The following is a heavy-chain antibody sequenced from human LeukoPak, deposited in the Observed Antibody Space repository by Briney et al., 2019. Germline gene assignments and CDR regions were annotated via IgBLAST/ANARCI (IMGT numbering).Heavy chain of an antibody. CDR1: GDSISNYGSY. J-gene: IGHJ5*02. D-gene: IGHD2-2*01. V-gene: IGHV4-31*11. CDR2: INHRGTT. Sequence: PSETLSLTCVVSGDSISNYGSYWSWIRHHPTKGLEWMGYINHRGTTYYSPSLKTRLALSLDVSKNLLSLNLTSVTAADTAIYFCARAPIRLGPAEDLWGQGILVTVSS. CDR3: ARAPIRLGPAEDL.